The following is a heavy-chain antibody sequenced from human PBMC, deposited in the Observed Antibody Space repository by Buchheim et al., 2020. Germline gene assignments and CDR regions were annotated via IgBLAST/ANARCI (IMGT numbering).Heavy chain of an antibody. V-gene: IGHV3-23*01. Sequence: EVQLLESGGGLVQPGGSLRLSCAASGFIFSSYAMSWVRQAPGKGLEWVSAISGSGGSTHYADSVKGRFTISRDNSKNTLYLQMNSLRAEDTAVYYCAKAMYYDFWSGYYYYYGMDVWGQGTT. CDR3: AKAMYYDFWSGYYYYYGMDV. CDR2: ISGSGGST. D-gene: IGHD3-3*01. CDR1: GFIFSSYA. J-gene: IGHJ6*02.